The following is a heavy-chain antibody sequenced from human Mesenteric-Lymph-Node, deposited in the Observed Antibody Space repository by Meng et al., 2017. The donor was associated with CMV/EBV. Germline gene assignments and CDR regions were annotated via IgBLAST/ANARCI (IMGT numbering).Heavy chain of an antibody. J-gene: IGHJ6*02. CDR3: ARVLCSSTSCYPYYYYGMDV. CDR2: IYHSGST. CDR1: GGSISSSNW. D-gene: IGHD2-2*01. Sequence: SETLSLTCAVSGGSISSSNWWSWVRQPPGKGLEWIGEIYHSGSTNYNPSLKSRVTISVDKSKNQFSLKLSSVTAADTAVYYCARVLCSSTSCYPYYYYGMDVWGQGTTVTVSS. V-gene: IGHV4-4*02.